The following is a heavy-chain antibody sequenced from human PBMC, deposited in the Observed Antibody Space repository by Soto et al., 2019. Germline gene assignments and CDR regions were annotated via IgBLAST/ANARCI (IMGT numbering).Heavy chain of an antibody. V-gene: IGHV1-18*01. J-gene: IGHJ4*02. D-gene: IGHD1-1*01. CDR2: ISAHNGNT. Sequence: QVHLVQSGAEVKRPGASVKVSGKGSGYTFTTYGITWVRQAPGQGLEWVGWISAHNGNTNYAQKLQGRVTVTRDTSTSTAYMEPRGRRSDDTAVYYCARGRYGDYWGQGALVTVSS. CDR1: GYTFTTYG. CDR3: ARGRYGDY.